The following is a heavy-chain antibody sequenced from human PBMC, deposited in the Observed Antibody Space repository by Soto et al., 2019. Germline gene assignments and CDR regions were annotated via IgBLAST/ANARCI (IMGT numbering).Heavy chain of an antibody. CDR1: GFTFSSYA. V-gene: IGHV3-30-3*01. D-gene: IGHD6-13*01. J-gene: IGHJ6*02. Sequence: PGGSLILSCAASGFTFSSYAMHGVRQAPGKGLEWVAVISYDGSNKYYADSVKGRFTISRDNSKNTLYLQMNSLRAEDTAVYYCARDRVAAAGTTYYYYYGMDVWGQGTTVTVSS. CDR2: ISYDGSNK. CDR3: ARDRVAAAGTTYYYYYGMDV.